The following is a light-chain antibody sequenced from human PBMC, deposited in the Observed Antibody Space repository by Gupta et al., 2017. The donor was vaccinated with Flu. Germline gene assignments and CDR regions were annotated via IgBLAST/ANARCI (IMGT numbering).Light chain of an antibody. CDR1: SGRTATTY. CDR3: QSYDSINRDVV. CDR2: EDN. Sequence: NLMLTRPHSVSEPPVQTVTISCTRSSGRTATTYVQCYQQRPGSSPNTLIFEDNRRPSGVPDRVSGGIDSSSTYASATISGLKTEDEDDDYGQSYDSINRDVVFGGGTKLTV. V-gene: IGLV6-57*01. J-gene: IGLJ2*01.